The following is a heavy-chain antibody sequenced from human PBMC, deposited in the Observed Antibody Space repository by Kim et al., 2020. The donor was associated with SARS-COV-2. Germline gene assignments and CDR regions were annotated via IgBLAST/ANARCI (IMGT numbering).Heavy chain of an antibody. J-gene: IGHJ4*02. CDR3: ARVAGEYSGSYYFDY. Sequence: SLKSRVTISVDTSKNQFSLKLSSVTAADTAVYYCARVAGEYSGSYYFDYWGQGTLVTVSS. V-gene: IGHV4-59*01. D-gene: IGHD1-26*01.